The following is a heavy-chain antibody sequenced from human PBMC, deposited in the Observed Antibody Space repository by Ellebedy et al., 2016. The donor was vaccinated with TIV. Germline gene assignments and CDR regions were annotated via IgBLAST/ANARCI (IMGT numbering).Heavy chain of an antibody. Sequence: GGSLRLSXTASGFTFGDFAINWFRQAPGKGLEWVGFIRSKAYGGTADYAASVKGRFTISRDDSNSIAYLQMNSLRTEDTAVYYCPRAGGSVTFQTYYYGMDVWGRGTTVTVSS. CDR2: IRSKAYGGTA. D-gene: IGHD3-10*01. V-gene: IGHV3-49*03. CDR3: PRAGGSVTFQTYYYGMDV. J-gene: IGHJ6*02. CDR1: GFTFGDFA.